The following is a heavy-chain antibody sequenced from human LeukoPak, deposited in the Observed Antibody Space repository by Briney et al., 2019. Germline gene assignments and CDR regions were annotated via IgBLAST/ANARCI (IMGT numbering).Heavy chain of an antibody. D-gene: IGHD6-19*01. V-gene: IGHV3-74*01. CDR1: GFTFSSYW. J-gene: IGHJ4*02. Sequence: GGSLRLSCASSGFTFSSYWMHWLRQARGKGLVWVSRINSDGSSTSYAGSVNGRFTISSDNAKNTLYPQMNSLRAEDTAVCYYARASVAGTLIGYWGQGTLVTVSS. CDR2: INSDGSST. CDR3: ARASVAGTLIGY.